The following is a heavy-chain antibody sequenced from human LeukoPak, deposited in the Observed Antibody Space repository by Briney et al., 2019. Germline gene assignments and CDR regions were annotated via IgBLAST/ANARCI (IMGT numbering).Heavy chain of an antibody. CDR1: GYTCTSYY. Sequence: ASVKVSCKASGYTCTSYYMHLVRQAPGQGLEWMGIINPSGGSTSYAQKFQGRVTMTRDTSTSTVYMELSSLRSEDTAVYYCARDEAKLVRSFDYWGQGTLVTVSS. J-gene: IGHJ4*02. D-gene: IGHD6-13*01. V-gene: IGHV1-46*01. CDR3: ARDEAKLVRSFDY. CDR2: INPSGGST.